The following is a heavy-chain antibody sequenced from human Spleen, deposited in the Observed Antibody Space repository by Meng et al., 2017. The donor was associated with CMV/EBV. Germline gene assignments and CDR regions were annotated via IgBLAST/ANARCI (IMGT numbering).Heavy chain of an antibody. CDR1: FTFSTYW. CDR2: IKQDGSEK. CDR3: ARDWEIYCTSNRCPILDS. Sequence: FTFSTYWMSWVRQAPGKGLEWVANIKQDGSEKYYVDSVKGRFSISRDNAKNSLYLQMNSLRAEDTAVYYCARDWEIYCTSNRCPILDSWGQGTLVTVSS. J-gene: IGHJ4*02. D-gene: IGHD2-2*01. V-gene: IGHV3-7*01.